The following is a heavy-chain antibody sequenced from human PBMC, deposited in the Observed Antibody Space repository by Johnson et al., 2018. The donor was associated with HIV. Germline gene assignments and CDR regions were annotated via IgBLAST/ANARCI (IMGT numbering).Heavy chain of an antibody. CDR1: RFIFSDYY. J-gene: IGHJ3*02. Sequence: QVQLVESGGGLVKPGGSLRLSCAASRFIFSDYYMSWIRQAPGKGLEWVSYISSSGTNIYYADSVKGRFSISRDNAKSSLYLQMNSLRAGDTAVYYCARAGRWSGDTFDIWGQGTMVTVSS. CDR2: ISSSGTNI. D-gene: IGHD3-10*01. CDR3: ARAGRWSGDTFDI. V-gene: IGHV3-11*04.